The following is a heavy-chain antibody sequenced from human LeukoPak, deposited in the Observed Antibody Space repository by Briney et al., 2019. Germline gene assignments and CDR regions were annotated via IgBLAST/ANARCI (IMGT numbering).Heavy chain of an antibody. CDR3: ARLHSQDYFDY. Sequence: SETLSLTCTVSGGSISSSSYYWGWIREHPGKELEWIGSIYYSGSTYYNPSLKSRVTISVDTSKNQFSLKLSSVTAADTAVYYCARLHSQDYFDYWGQGTLVTVSS. D-gene: IGHD6-13*01. CDR2: IYYSGST. V-gene: IGHV4-39*01. J-gene: IGHJ4*02. CDR1: GGSISSSSYY.